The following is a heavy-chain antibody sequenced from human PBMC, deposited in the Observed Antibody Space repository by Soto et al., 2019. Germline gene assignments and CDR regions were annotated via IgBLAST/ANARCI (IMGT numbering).Heavy chain of an antibody. CDR2: ISSSSSYI. V-gene: IGHV3-21*01. CDR3: ARADYYYYGMDV. J-gene: IGHJ6*02. Sequence: PVGSLRLSCAASGFTFSSYSMNWVRQAPGKGLEWVSSISSSSSYIYYADSVKGRFTISRDNAKNSLYLQMNSLRAEDTAVYYCARADYYYYGMDVWGQGTTVTVSS. CDR1: GFTFSSYS.